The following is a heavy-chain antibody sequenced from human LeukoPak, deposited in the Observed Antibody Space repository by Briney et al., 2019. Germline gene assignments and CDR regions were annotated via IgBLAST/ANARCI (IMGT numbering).Heavy chain of an antibody. CDR2: ISSTGNTV. CDR3: TKEIPQMDV. D-gene: IGHD2-21*01. Sequence: PGGSLRLSCAASGFTFSSYEMNWVRQAPGQGLEWVAYISSTGNTVHYAGSVKGRFTISRDNAKNSLYLQMNRLRAEDTAVYYCTKEIPQMDVWGKRTTVIVSS. CDR1: GFTFSSYE. V-gene: IGHV3-48*03. J-gene: IGHJ6*04.